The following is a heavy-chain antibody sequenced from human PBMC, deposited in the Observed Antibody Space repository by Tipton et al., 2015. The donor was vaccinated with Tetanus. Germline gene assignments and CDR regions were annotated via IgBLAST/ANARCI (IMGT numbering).Heavy chain of an antibody. CDR2: IYQTGTT. V-gene: IGHV4-30-4*01. J-gene: IGHJ4*02. Sequence: LRLSCTVSGASFSSGDYYWSWIRKPPGKDLEWIGYIYQTGTTYYNPSLKGRVTISMDRSNTQFSLRLDSLTAADTAVYYCARSKLLWFGESLSGFDSWGQGTLVTVSA. CDR1: GASFSSGDYY. D-gene: IGHD3-10*01. CDR3: ARSKLLWFGESLSGFDS.